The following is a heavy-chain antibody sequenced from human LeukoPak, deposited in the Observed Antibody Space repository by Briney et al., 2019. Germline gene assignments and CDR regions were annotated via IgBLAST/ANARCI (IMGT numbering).Heavy chain of an antibody. D-gene: IGHD2-15*01. CDR2: IIPIFGTA. CDR1: GYTFTGYY. V-gene: IGHV1-69*01. CDR3: ARDTLGYCSGGSCLGAFDI. Sequence: KISCKASGYTFTGYYMHWVRQAPGQGLEWMGGIIPIFGTANYAQKFQGRVTITADESTSTAYMELSSLRSEDTAAYYCARDTLGYCSGGSCLGAFDIWGQGTMVTVSS. J-gene: IGHJ3*02.